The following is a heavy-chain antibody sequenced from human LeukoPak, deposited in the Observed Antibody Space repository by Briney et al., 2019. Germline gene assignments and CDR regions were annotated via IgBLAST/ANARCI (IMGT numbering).Heavy chain of an antibody. V-gene: IGHV3-30-3*01. CDR2: ISYDGSNK. CDR3: ARDPSYYYDSSGYSY. J-gene: IGHJ4*02. Sequence: PGGSLRLSCAASGFTFSSYAMHWVRQAPGKGLEWVAVISYDGSNKYYADSVKGRFTISRDNSKNTLYLQMNSLRAEDTAVHYCARDPSYYYDSSGYSYWGQGTLVTVSS. CDR1: GFTFSSYA. D-gene: IGHD3-22*01.